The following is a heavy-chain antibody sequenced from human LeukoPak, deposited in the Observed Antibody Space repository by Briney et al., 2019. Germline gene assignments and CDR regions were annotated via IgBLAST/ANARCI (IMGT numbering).Heavy chain of an antibody. J-gene: IGHJ4*02. CDR1: GFTFSSYA. Sequence: GRSLRLSCAASGFTFSSYAMHWVRQAPGKGLEWVAVISYDGSNKYYADSVKGRFTISRDNSKNTLYLQMNSLRAEDTAVYYCARVSEELAFDYWGQGTLVTVSS. V-gene: IGHV3-30*14. CDR3: ARVSEELAFDY. CDR2: ISYDGSNK. D-gene: IGHD1-26*01.